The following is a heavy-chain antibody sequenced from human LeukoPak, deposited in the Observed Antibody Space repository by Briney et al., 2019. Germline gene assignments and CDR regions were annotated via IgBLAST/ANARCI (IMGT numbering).Heavy chain of an antibody. CDR1: GFTFGDYG. J-gene: IGHJ4*02. V-gene: IGHV3-33*01. CDR2: IWYDGSNE. CDR3: ARGQYYGVDY. D-gene: IGHD3-16*01. Sequence: GGSLRLSCAASGFTFGDYGMHWVRQAPGKGLEWVAVIWYDGSNENYADSVKGRFTISRDNSKNRLYLQMDSLRAEDTAVYYCARGQYYGVDYWGQGTLVTVSS.